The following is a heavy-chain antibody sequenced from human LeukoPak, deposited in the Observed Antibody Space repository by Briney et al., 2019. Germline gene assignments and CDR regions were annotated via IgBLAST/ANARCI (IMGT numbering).Heavy chain of an antibody. V-gene: IGHV1-69*01. D-gene: IGHD1-7*01. J-gene: IGHJ4*02. CDR3: ARGGGELEDWPIDY. CDR1: GGTFSSYA. CDR2: IIPIFGTA. Sequence: SVKVSFKASGGTFSSYAISWVRQAPGQGLEWMGGIIPIFGTANYAQKFQGRVTITADESTSTAYMELSSLRSEDTAVYYCARGGGELEDWPIDYWGQGTLVTVSS.